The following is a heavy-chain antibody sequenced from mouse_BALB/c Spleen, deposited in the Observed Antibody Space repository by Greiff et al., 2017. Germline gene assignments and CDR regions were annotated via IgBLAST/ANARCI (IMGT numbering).Heavy chain of an antibody. D-gene: IGHD2-4*01. CDR3: AKEGKYDYDYFDD. CDR1: GYAFSSSW. CDR2: IYPGDGDT. Sequence: VQLQQSGPELVKPGASVKISCKASGYAFSSSWMNWVKQRPGQGLEWIGRIYPGDGDTNYNGKFKGKATLTADKSSSTAYMQLSSLTSVDSAVYFCAKEGKYDYDYFDDWGQGTTLTVSS. J-gene: IGHJ2*01. V-gene: IGHV1-82*01.